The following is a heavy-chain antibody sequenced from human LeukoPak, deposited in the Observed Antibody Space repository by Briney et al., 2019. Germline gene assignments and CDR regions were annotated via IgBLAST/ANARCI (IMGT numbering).Heavy chain of an antibody. D-gene: IGHD2-15*01. V-gene: IGHV3-23*01. Sequence: PGGSLRLSSAASGFTFSSYAMSWVRQAPGKGLEWVSAISGSGGSTYYTDSVKGRFTISRDNSKNTLYLQMNSLRAEDTAVYYCAKGGYCSGGSRYRLRRYYGMDVWGQGTTVTVSS. J-gene: IGHJ6*02. CDR3: AKGGYCSGGSRYRLRRYYGMDV. CDR2: ISGSGGST. CDR1: GFTFSSYA.